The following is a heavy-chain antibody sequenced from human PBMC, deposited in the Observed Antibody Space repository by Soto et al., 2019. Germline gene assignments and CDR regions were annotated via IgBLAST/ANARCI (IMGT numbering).Heavy chain of an antibody. Sequence: QVQLVQSGAEVKKPGSSVKVSCKASGGTFSNYPISWVRQAPGQGLEWMGGIIPIFGTVNYAQKFQGRVTITADESXXTAYMDLSSLRSEDTAVYYCARGNHRWLQLWYFDLWGRGTLVTVSS. D-gene: IGHD5-12*01. J-gene: IGHJ2*01. V-gene: IGHV1-69*12. CDR1: GGTFSNYP. CDR2: IIPIFGTV. CDR3: ARGNHRWLQLWYFDL.